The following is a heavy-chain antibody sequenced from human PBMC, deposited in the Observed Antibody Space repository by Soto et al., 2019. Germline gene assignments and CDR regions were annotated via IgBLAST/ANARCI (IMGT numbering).Heavy chain of an antibody. CDR1: GFTFSSYE. V-gene: IGHV3-48*03. CDR3: ARNKGYQLSRGFYGMDV. J-gene: IGHJ6*02. Sequence: LRLSCAASGFTFSSYEMNWVRQAPGKGLEWVSYISSSGSTIYYADSVKGRFTISRDNAKNSLYLQMNSLRAEDTAVYYCARNKGYQLSRGFYGMDVWGQGTTVTVSS. D-gene: IGHD2-2*01. CDR2: ISSSGSTI.